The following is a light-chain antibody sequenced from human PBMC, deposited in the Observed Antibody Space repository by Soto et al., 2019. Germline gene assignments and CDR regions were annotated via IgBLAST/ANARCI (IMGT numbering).Light chain of an antibody. V-gene: IGKV3D-20*01. CDR2: DAS. CDR1: ESISTW. Sequence: SQSPSSLSASVGDRVTITCRSSESISTWLAWYQQKPGLAPRLLIHDASIRASGIPDRFSGSGSGTDFTLMISRLEPEDFAVYYCQQYGNSPTITFGGGTKVDIK. J-gene: IGKJ4*01. CDR3: QQYGNSPTIT.